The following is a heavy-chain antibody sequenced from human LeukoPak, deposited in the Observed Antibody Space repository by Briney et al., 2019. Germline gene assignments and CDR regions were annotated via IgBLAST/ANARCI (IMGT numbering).Heavy chain of an antibody. Sequence: SETLSLTCTVSGYSISSGYHWGWIRQPPGKGLEWIGSIYHSGSTYYNPSLKSRVTISVDTSKNQFSLKLRSVTAADTAVYYCARRNGQDIVATFRRRYYFDYWGQGTLVTVSS. D-gene: IGHD5-12*01. V-gene: IGHV4-38-2*02. CDR1: GYSISSGYH. CDR3: ARRNGQDIVATFRRRYYFDY. CDR2: IYHSGST. J-gene: IGHJ4*02.